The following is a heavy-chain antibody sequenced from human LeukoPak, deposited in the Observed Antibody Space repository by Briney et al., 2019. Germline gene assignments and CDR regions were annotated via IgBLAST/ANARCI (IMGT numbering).Heavy chain of an antibody. CDR1: GFTFSNYW. Sequence: GGSLRLSCAASGFTFSNYWMSWVRQAPGKGLEWVAKIKEDGSEKYYVDSVKGRFTISRDNARNSLYLQMNSLRAEDPAVYYCASGRQLGYWGQGTLVTVSS. CDR3: ASGRQLGY. D-gene: IGHD6-13*01. J-gene: IGHJ4*02. CDR2: IKEDGSEK. V-gene: IGHV3-7*01.